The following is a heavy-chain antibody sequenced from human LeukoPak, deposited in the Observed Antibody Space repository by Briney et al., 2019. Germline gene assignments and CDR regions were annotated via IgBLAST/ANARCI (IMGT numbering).Heavy chain of an antibody. CDR2: INAGNGNT. D-gene: IGHD2-2*02. Sequence: ASVKVSCKASGYTFTSYAMHWVRQAPGQRLEWMGWINAGNGNTKYSQKFQGRVTITRDTSASTAYMELSSLSSEDTAVYYCARGYCSSTSCYRYWFDPWGQGTLVTVSS. CDR1: GYTFTSYA. V-gene: IGHV1-3*01. J-gene: IGHJ5*02. CDR3: ARGYCSSTSCYRYWFDP.